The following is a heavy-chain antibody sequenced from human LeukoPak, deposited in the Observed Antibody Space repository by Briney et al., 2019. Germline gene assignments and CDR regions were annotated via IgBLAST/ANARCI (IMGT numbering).Heavy chain of an antibody. CDR3: ATQAGWFGEFENPYFDY. CDR2: ISSSSSYI. D-gene: IGHD3-10*01. CDR1: GFTFSSYS. Sequence: GGSLRLSCAASGFTFSSYSMNWVRQAPGKGLEWVSCISSSSSYIYYADSVKGRFTISRDNAKNSLYLQMNSLRAEDTAVYYCATQAGWFGEFENPYFDYWGQGTLVTVSS. J-gene: IGHJ4*02. V-gene: IGHV3-21*01.